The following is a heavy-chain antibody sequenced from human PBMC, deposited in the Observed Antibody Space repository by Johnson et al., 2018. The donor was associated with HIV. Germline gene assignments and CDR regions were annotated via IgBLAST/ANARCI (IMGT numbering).Heavy chain of an antibody. CDR3: AKGPWDLPHAFNI. Sequence: VLLLESGGGVVQPGKSLRLSCAASGLTFSDFAMHWVRQAPGKGLEWVSAISASGRDIYYGDSVKGRFTISRDNSKNTLYLQMNSLRAEDTAVYYCAKGPWDLPHAFNIWGRGTMVIVSS. V-gene: IGHV3-23*01. J-gene: IGHJ3*02. D-gene: IGHD1-26*01. CDR1: GLTFSDFA. CDR2: ISASGRDI.